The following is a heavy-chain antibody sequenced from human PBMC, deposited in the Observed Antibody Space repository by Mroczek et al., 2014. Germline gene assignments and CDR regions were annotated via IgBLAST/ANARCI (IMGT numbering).Heavy chain of an antibody. J-gene: IGHJ4*02. CDR2: IYYSGST. D-gene: IGHD6-6*01. CDR3: AILVDSSSSSLDY. CDR1: GGSISSYY. V-gene: IGHV4-59*01. Sequence: QVQLQQSGPGLVKPSETLSLTCTVSGGSISSYYWSWIRQPPGKGLEWIGYIYYSGSTNYNPSLKSRVTISVDTSKNQFSLKLSSVTAADTAVYYCAILVDSSSSSLDYWGQGTLVTVSS.